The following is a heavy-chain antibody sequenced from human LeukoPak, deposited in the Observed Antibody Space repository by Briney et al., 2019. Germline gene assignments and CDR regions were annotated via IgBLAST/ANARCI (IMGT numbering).Heavy chain of an antibody. J-gene: IGHJ4*02. CDR2: MNPNSGNT. Sequence: ASVKVSCKASGYTFTSYDINWVRQATGQGLEWMGWMNPNSGNTGYAQKFQGRVTMTRNTSISTAYMELSSLRSEDTAVYYCARGRRSIAARQRNGGSYLIDYWGQGTLVTVSS. D-gene: IGHD6-6*01. V-gene: IGHV1-8*01. CDR1: GYTFTSYD. CDR3: ARGRRSIAARQRNGGSYLIDY.